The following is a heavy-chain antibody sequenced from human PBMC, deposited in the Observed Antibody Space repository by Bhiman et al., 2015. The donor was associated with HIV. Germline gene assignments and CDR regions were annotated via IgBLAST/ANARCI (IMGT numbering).Heavy chain of an antibody. CDR2: ISSGGDTT. V-gene: IGHV3-23*01. CDR1: GFTLSTNA. D-gene: IGHD6-19*01. Sequence: EVQLLESGGGLVQCGGSLRLSCVASGFTLSTNAMGWVRQAPGKGLEWVSLISSGGDTTYYADSVKGRFTIFRDRSKNTLFMEMNRLGVDDTAVYYCAKDLRTTYSGGWVVFDSWGQGTLVTVSS. J-gene: IGHJ4*02. CDR3: AKDLRTTYSGGWVVFDS.